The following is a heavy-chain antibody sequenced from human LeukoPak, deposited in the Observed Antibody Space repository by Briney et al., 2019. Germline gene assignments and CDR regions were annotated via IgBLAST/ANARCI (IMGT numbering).Heavy chain of an antibody. CDR1: GYTFTGYY. J-gene: IGHJ4*02. D-gene: IGHD6-13*01. V-gene: IGHV1-2*02. CDR3: ARAGYSSSWPPDY. CDR2: INPNSGGT. Sequence: GASVKVSCKASGYTFTGYYMHWVRQAPGQGLEWMGWINPNSGGTNYAQKFQGRVTMTRDTPISTAYMELSRLRSDDTAVYYCARAGYSSSWPPDYWGQGTLVTVSS.